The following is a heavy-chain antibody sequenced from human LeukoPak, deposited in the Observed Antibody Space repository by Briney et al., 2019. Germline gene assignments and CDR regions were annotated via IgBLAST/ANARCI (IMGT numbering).Heavy chain of an antibody. D-gene: IGHD3-22*01. Sequence: GGSLRLSCAASGFTFSSYAMSWVRQAPGKGLEWVSAISGSGGSTYYADSVKGRFTNSRDNSKNTLYLQMNSLRAEDTAVYYCAKEPPYYDSSGYYPIDYWGQGTLVTVSS. CDR1: GFTFSSYA. CDR3: AKEPPYYDSSGYYPIDY. CDR2: ISGSGGST. J-gene: IGHJ4*02. V-gene: IGHV3-23*01.